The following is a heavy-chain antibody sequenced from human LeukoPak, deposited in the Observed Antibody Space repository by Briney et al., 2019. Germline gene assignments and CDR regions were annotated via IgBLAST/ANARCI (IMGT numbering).Heavy chain of an antibody. J-gene: IGHJ6*03. CDR1: GYTFTSYD. CDR2: MNPNSGNT. D-gene: IGHD3-9*01. V-gene: IGHV1-8*01. Sequence: ASVKVSCKASGYTFTSYDINWVRQATGQGLEWMGWMNPNSGNTGYAQKFQGRVTMTRDTSISTAYMELSRLRSDDTAVYYCARDGLYYDILTGYYISYYYYMDVWGKGTTVTISS. CDR3: ARDGLYYDILTGYYISYYYYMDV.